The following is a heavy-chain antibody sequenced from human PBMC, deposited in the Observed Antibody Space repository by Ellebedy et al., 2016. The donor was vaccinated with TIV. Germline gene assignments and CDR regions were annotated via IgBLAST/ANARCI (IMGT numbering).Heavy chain of an antibody. D-gene: IGHD4-17*01. CDR3: ARDRYGDWSFDY. Sequence: AASVKVSCKASGGTFSSYAISWVRQAPGQGLEWMGWISAYNGNTNYAQKLQGRVTMTTDTSTSTAYMELRSLRSDDTAAYYCARDRYGDWSFDYWGQGTLVTVSS. V-gene: IGHV1-18*01. J-gene: IGHJ4*02. CDR2: ISAYNGNT. CDR1: GGTFSSYA.